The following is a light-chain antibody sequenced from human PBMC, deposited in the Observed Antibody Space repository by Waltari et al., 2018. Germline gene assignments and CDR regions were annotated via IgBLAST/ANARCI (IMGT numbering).Light chain of an antibody. Sequence: DIQLPQSPSTLSASIGDKVTITSRASRSVDTWLAWYQQRPGTPPKFLIYDASSLENGVPSRFSGSGSGTEFTLSITSLQPDDFATYYCQQYRSDSPTFGQGTKVEMK. CDR1: RSVDTW. J-gene: IGKJ1*01. CDR2: DAS. CDR3: QQYRSDSPT. V-gene: IGKV1-5*01.